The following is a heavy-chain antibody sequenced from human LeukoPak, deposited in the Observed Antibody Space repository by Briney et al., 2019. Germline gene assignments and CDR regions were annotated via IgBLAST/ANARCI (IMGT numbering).Heavy chain of an antibody. CDR2: ISGSGGST. V-gene: IGHV3-23*01. CDR1: GFTFSSYA. J-gene: IGHJ1*01. Sequence: GGSLRLSCAASGFTFSSYAMSWVRQAPGKGLEWVSAISGSGGSTYYADSVKGRFTISRDNSKNTLYLQMNSLRAEDTAVYYWAKGPPYSNYVSENFQHWGQGTLVPVSS. CDR3: AKGPPYSNYVSENFQH. D-gene: IGHD4-11*01.